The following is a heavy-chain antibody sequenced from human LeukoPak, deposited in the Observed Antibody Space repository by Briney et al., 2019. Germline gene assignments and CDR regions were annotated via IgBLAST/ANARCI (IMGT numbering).Heavy chain of an antibody. CDR3: ARGGSGSYTVDY. D-gene: IGHD1-26*01. CDR2: INPNSGGT. J-gene: IGHJ4*02. CDR1: GYTFTDYY. Sequence: GASVKVSCKTSGYTFTDYYKHWVRQAPGQGLEWMGWINPNSGGTNYAQKFQGRVTMTRDTSISTAYMELSRLRSDDTAVYYCARGGSGSYTVDYWGQGTLVTVSS. V-gene: IGHV1-2*02.